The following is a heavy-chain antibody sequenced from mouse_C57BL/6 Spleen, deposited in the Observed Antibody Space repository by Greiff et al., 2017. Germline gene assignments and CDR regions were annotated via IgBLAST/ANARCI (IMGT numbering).Heavy chain of an antibody. CDR2: ISSGSSTI. Sequence: EVQLVESGGGLVKPGGSLKLSCAASGFTFSDYGMHWVRQAPEKGLEWVAYISSGSSTIYYADTVKGRFTISRDNATNTLFLQMTSLRAEDAAMYYCARPYYDYDEGFAYWGQGTLVAVSA. CDR3: ARPYYDYDEGFAY. V-gene: IGHV5-17*01. J-gene: IGHJ3*01. CDR1: GFTFSDYG. D-gene: IGHD2-4*01.